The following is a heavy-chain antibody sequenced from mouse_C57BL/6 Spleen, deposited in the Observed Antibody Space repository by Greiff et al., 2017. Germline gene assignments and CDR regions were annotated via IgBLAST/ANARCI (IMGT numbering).Heavy chain of an antibody. V-gene: IGHV1-55*01. J-gene: IGHJ3*01. Sequence: QVQLQQPGAELVKPGASVKMSCKASGYTFTSYWITWVKQRPGQGLEWIGDIYPGSGSTNYNEKFKSKATLTVDTSSSTAYMQLSSLTSEDSAVYDCAREGIYYGAWFAYWGQGTLVTVSA. CDR3: AREGIYYGAWFAY. D-gene: IGHD1-1*01. CDR2: IYPGSGST. CDR1: GYTFTSYW.